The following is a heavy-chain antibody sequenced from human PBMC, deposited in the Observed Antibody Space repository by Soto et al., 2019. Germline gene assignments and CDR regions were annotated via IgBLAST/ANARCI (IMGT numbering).Heavy chain of an antibody. V-gene: IGHV3-30-3*01. CDR1: GFTFSSYA. D-gene: IGHD3-10*02. Sequence: QVQLVESGGGVVQPGRSLRLSCAASGFTFSSYAMHWVRQAPGKGLEWVAVISYDGSNKYYADSVKGRFTISRDNSKNTLYLQMNSLRAEDTAVYYCARDGKDGYNDVFGDYWGQGTLVTVSS. CDR3: ARDGKDGYNDVFGDY. CDR2: ISYDGSNK. J-gene: IGHJ4*02.